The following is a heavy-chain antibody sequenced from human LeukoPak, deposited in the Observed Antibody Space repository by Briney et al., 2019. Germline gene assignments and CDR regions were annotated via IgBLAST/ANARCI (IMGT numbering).Heavy chain of an antibody. CDR2: ISWDGGST. V-gene: IGHV3-43*01. J-gene: IGHJ4*02. D-gene: IGHD3-16*01. CDR1: GFTFDDYT. Sequence: GGSLRLSCASSGFTFDDYTMHWVRQAPGKGLEWVSLISWDGGSTYYADSVKGRFTISRDNSKNSLYLQMNSLRTEDTALYYCAKEFDGLPYYFDYWGQGTLVTVSS. CDR3: AKEFDGLPYYFDY.